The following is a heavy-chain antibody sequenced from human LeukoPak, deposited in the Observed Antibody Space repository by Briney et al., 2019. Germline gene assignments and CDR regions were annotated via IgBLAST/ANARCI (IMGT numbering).Heavy chain of an antibody. CDR2: IYHSGST. D-gene: IGHD2-15*01. V-gene: IGHV4-30-2*01. J-gene: IGHJ5*02. Sequence: PSETLSLTCAVCCGSISSGVYSWSWTRQPPVKGLEWIGYIYHSGSTYYNPSLKSRVTISVDRSKNQFSLKLSSVTAADTAVYYCARAQVVVAATHFVWFDPWGQGTLVTVSS. CDR1: CGSISSGVYS. CDR3: ARAQVVVAATHFVWFDP.